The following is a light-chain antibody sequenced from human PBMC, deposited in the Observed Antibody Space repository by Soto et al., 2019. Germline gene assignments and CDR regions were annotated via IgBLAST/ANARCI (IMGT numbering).Light chain of an antibody. CDR3: QQYHNWPLT. V-gene: IGKV3-15*01. CDR2: GAS. J-gene: IGKJ4*01. CDR1: QSVSSN. Sequence: EIVMTQSPATLSVSPVERATLSCRASQSVSSNLAWYQQKPGQAPRLLIYGASTRATGIPARFSGSGSGAEFTLTISSLQSEDFAVYYCQQYHNWPLTFGGGTKVDIK.